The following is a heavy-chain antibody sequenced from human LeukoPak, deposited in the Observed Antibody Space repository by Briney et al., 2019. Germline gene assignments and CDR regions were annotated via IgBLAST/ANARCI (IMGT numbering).Heavy chain of an antibody. Sequence: SETLSLTCAVYGGSFSGYYWSWIRQPPGKGLEWIGEINHSGSTNYNPSLKSRVTISVDTSKNQFSLKLSSVTAADTAVYYCARVRGGTKPVPVGPYYFDYWGQGTLVTVSS. D-gene: IGHD2-15*01. J-gene: IGHJ4*02. CDR1: GGSFSGYY. CDR2: INHSGST. CDR3: ARVRGGTKPVPVGPYYFDY. V-gene: IGHV4-34*01.